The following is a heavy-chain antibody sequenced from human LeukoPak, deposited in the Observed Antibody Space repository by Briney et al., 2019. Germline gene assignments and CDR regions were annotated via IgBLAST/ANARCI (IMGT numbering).Heavy chain of an antibody. Sequence: QPGGSLRLSCSTSGFTFRNFAMSWVRQAPGKGLEWASSIGGGDTYYADSVKGRFTISRDDSRSTVDLQMSSLRAEDTAVYYCAKDGQSFNSMYDYFDSWGQGTLVTVSS. CDR1: GFTFRNFA. CDR2: IGGGDT. D-gene: IGHD2-8*01. V-gene: IGHV3-23*01. CDR3: AKDGQSFNSMYDYFDS. J-gene: IGHJ4*02.